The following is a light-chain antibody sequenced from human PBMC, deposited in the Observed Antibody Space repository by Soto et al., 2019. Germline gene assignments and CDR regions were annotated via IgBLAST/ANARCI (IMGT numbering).Light chain of an antibody. CDR3: QQYMSSVT. Sequence: EIVLTQSPGSLSLSPGQRATLSCRASQSVDTTFFAWYQKKPGQAPRLLNYGASKKATGIPDRFSGSGSGTDFPLIISRLEPEDFAQYYCQQYMSSVTFGQGTKVEIK. CDR2: GAS. CDR1: QSVDTTF. J-gene: IGKJ1*01. V-gene: IGKV3-20*01.